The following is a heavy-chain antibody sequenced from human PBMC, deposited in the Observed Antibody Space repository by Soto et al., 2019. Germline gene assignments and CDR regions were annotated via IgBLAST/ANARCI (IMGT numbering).Heavy chain of an antibody. CDR3: AREWGDYGDYGEDY. Sequence: QVQLVQSGAEVKKPGSSVKVSCKASGGTFSSYTISWVRQAPGQGLEWMGRIIPILGIANYAQKFQGRVTXXAXKXMSTAYMELSSLRSEDTAVYYCAREWGDYGDYGEDYWGQGTLVTVSS. J-gene: IGHJ4*02. V-gene: IGHV1-69*08. CDR1: GGTFSSYT. CDR2: IIPILGIA. D-gene: IGHD4-17*01.